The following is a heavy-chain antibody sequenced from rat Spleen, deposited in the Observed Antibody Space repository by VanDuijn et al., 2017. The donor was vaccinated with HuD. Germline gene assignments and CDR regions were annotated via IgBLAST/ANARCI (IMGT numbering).Heavy chain of an antibody. CDR2: MWSDGDT. CDR1: GFSLTSYH. Sequence: QVQLKESGPGLVQPSQTLSLTCTVSGFSLTSYHVHWIRQPPGKGLEWMGLMWSDGDTSYNSGLKSRLSISRDTSKSQVFLRMNSLQTEDTATYYCAGKVFIADWYFDFWGPGTMVTVSS. V-gene: IGHV2-32*01. J-gene: IGHJ1*01. D-gene: IGHD1-1*01. CDR3: AGKVFIADWYFDF.